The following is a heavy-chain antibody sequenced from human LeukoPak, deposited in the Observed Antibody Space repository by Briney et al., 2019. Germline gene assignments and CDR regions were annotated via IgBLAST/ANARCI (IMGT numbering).Heavy chain of an antibody. CDR2: IYSGGST. CDR3: ARETGAQRWYFDY. Sequence: GGSLRLSCAASGFTVSSNYMSWVRQAPGKGLEWVSVIYSGGSTYYADSVKGRFTISRDNSKNTVNLQMNSLRAEDTAVYYCARETGAQRWYFDYWGQGTLVTVSS. D-gene: IGHD1-14*01. V-gene: IGHV3-53*01. J-gene: IGHJ4*02. CDR1: GFTVSSNY.